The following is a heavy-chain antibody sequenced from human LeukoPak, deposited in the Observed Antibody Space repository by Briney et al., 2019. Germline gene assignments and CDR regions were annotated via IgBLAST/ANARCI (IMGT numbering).Heavy chain of an antibody. V-gene: IGHV3-30*02. J-gene: IGHJ4*02. Sequence: PGGSLRLSCAASGFTFSSYGMHWVRQAPGKGLEWVASIRYDGSNKYYADSVKGRFTISRDNSKNTLYLQMNSLRAEDTAVYYCAKDPSGYYDILTGYYPGTFDYWGQGTLVTVSS. CDR3: AKDPSGYYDILTGYYPGTFDY. CDR2: IRYDGSNK. CDR1: GFTFSSYG. D-gene: IGHD3-9*01.